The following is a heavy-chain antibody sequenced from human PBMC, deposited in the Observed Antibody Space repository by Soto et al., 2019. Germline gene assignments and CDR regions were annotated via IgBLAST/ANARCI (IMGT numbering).Heavy chain of an antibody. J-gene: IGHJ4*02. V-gene: IGHV3-23*01. CDR3: AKDKDTTFSPQDY. Sequence: EVQLLESGGDLVQPGGSLRLSCAASGFTFTTYAMTWVCQAPGKGLEWVSAISGSGGSTYYADSVKGRFTISRDNSKNTLYLQMNSLRAEDKAVYYCAKDKDTTFSPQDYWGQGTLVTVSS. CDR2: ISGSGGST. CDR1: GFTFTTYA. D-gene: IGHD2-15*01.